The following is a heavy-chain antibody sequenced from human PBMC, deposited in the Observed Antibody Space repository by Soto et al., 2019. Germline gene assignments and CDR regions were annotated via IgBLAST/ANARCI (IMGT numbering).Heavy chain of an antibody. CDR3: ARASYGTSPICYPLVNNMDV. V-gene: IGHV1-3*01. J-gene: IGHJ6*03. Sequence: QVQLVQSGAEVKKPGASVKVSCKASGYTFTDYAIHWVRQAPGQRLVWMGWINAGNGNTVYSQKFQGRITITRDTSARSGYVELSTLTFAETAVSYSARASYGTSPICYPLVNNMDVWGKGTTVTVSS. CDR2: INAGNGNT. D-gene: IGHD3-22*01. CDR1: GYTFTDYA.